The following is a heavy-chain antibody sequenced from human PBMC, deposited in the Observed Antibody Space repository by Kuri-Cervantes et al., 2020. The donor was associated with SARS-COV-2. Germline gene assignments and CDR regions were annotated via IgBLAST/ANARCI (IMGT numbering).Heavy chain of an antibody. Sequence: GGSLRLSCAASGFTFSNAWMSWVRQAPGKGLEWVGRIKSKTDGGTTDYAAPVKGRFTISRDDSKNTLYLQVNSLKTEDTAIYYCTTGQWELQYYFDYWGQGTLVTVSS. V-gene: IGHV3-15*01. D-gene: IGHD3-10*01. CDR2: IKSKTDGGTT. CDR3: TTGQWELQYYFDY. J-gene: IGHJ4*02. CDR1: GFTFSNAW.